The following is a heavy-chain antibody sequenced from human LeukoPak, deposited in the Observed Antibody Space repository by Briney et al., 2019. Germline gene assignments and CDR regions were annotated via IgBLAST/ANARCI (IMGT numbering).Heavy chain of an antibody. J-gene: IGHJ4*02. Sequence: SETLSLTCAVYGGSFSGYYWSWIRQPPGKGLEWIGEINHSGSTNYNPSLKSRVTISVDTSKDQFSLKLSSVTAADTAVYYCAGGPDGYNFYWGQGTLVTVSS. CDR1: GGSFSGYY. V-gene: IGHV4-34*01. CDR2: INHSGST. D-gene: IGHD5-24*01. CDR3: AGGPDGYNFY.